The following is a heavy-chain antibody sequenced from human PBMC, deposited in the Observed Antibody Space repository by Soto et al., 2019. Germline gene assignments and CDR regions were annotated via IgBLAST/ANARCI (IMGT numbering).Heavy chain of an antibody. D-gene: IGHD3-9*01. Sequence: GESLKISCQASGYTFTKYWVGWVRQMPGKGLEWMGIIYPDDSDTRYSPSFQGHVTISADKSISTAYLQWSSLKASDSATYYCARRDMLTRYVYFDYSGQGTPVTVSS. J-gene: IGHJ4*02. V-gene: IGHV5-51*01. CDR1: GYTFTKYW. CDR3: ARRDMLTRYVYFDY. CDR2: IYPDDSDT.